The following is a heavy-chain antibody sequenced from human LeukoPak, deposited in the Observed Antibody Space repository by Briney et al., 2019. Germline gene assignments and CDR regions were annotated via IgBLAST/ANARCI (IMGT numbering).Heavy chain of an antibody. D-gene: IGHD6-19*01. CDR1: GFTFSSYA. CDR3: AKGLAVARYYFDY. CDR2: ISGSGGST. Sequence: GGSLRLSCVASGFTFSSYAMSWVRQAPGKGLDWVSAISGSGGSTYYADSVKGRFTISRDNSKNTLYLQMNSLRAEDTAVYYCAKGLAVARYYFDYWGQGTLVTVSS. J-gene: IGHJ4*02. V-gene: IGHV3-23*01.